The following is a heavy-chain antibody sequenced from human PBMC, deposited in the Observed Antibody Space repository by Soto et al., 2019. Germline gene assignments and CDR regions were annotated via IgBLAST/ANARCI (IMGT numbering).Heavy chain of an antibody. J-gene: IGHJ6*02. Sequence: GGSLRLSCAASGFTFSSYGMHWVRQAPGKGLEWVAVIWYDGSNKYYADSVKGRFTISRDNSNNTLYLQMNSLRAEDTDVYYCAGDCLAVAEPPCYYYGMDVWGQGTTVTVSS. D-gene: IGHD6-19*01. CDR2: IWYDGSNK. CDR3: AGDCLAVAEPPCYYYGMDV. CDR1: GFTFSSYG. V-gene: IGHV3-33*01.